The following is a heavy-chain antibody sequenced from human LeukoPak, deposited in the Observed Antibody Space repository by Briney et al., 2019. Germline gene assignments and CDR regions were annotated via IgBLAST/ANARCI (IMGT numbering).Heavy chain of an antibody. J-gene: IGHJ4*02. D-gene: IGHD6-13*01. CDR2: IIPIFGTA. CDR1: GGTFSSYA. V-gene: IGHV1-69*13. Sequence: SVRVSCKASGGTFSSYAISWVRQAPGQGLEWMGGIIPIFGTANYAQKFQGRVTITADESTSTAYMELSSLRSEDTAVYYCANSIAAAGTDYWGQGTLVTVSS. CDR3: ANSIAAAGTDY.